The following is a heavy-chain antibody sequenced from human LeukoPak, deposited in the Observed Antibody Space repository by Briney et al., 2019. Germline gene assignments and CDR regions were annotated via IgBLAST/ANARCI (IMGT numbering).Heavy chain of an antibody. J-gene: IGHJ4*02. Sequence: PGGSLRLSCAASGFTFSNAWMSWVRQAPEKGLEWVGRLKSKTDGGTTDYAAPVKGRFTISRDDSKNTLYLQMNSLKTEDTAVYYCTTTTYGSGSYLARYYFDYWGQGTLVTVSS. D-gene: IGHD3-10*01. V-gene: IGHV3-15*01. CDR3: TTTTYGSGSYLARYYFDY. CDR2: LKSKTDGGTT. CDR1: GFTFSNAW.